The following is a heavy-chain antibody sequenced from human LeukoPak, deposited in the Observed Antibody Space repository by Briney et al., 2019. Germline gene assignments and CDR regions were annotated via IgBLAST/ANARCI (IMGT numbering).Heavy chain of an antibody. CDR3: AREDYSNYYYGMDV. Sequence: GGSPRLSCAASGFTFSSYSMNWVRQAPGKGLEWVSSISSSSSYIYYADSVKGRFTISRDNAKNSLYLQMNSLRAEDTAVYYCAREDYSNYYYGMDVWGQGTTVTVSS. CDR1: GFTFSSYS. J-gene: IGHJ6*02. V-gene: IGHV3-21*01. CDR2: ISSSSSYI. D-gene: IGHD4-11*01.